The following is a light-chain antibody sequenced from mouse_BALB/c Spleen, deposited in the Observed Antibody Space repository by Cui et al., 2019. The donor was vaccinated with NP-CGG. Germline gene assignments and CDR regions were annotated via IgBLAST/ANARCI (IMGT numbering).Light chain of an antibody. CDR2: GTN. J-gene: IGLJ1*01. CDR1: TGAVTTSNY. CDR3: ALWYSNHWV. Sequence: HAVLFQGSALTTSPGETVTLTCRSSTGAVTTSNYANWVQEKPDHLFTGLIGGTNNRAPGVPARFSGSLIGDKAALTITGAQTEDEAIYFCALWYSNHWVFGGGTKLTVL. V-gene: IGLV1*01.